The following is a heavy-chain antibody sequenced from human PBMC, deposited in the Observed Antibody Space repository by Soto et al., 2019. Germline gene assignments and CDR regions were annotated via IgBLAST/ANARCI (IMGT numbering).Heavy chain of an antibody. CDR3: ARSNMRSWLDT. V-gene: IGHV4-34*01. CDR1: VGSFSGYY. Sequence: PSSSXSLTCSFDVGSFSGYYFSWVRQPPGKGLEWIGEINHSGSTNYNPSLKSRVTISVDTSKNQFSLKLSSVTAADTAVYYCARSNMRSWLDTWGQGILVTVSS. J-gene: IGHJ5*02. D-gene: IGHD4-4*01. CDR2: INHSGST.